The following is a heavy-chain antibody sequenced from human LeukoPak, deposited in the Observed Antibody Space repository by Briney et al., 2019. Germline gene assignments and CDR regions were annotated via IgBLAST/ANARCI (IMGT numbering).Heavy chain of an antibody. J-gene: IGHJ5*02. CDR1: GFTFSNFG. V-gene: IGHV3-21*01. D-gene: IGHD6-13*01. CDR2: ISDDGNYI. CDR3: ASDPHSAAAIWFDR. Sequence: GGSLRLSCAASGFTFSNFGMNWVRQARGKGLEWVSSISDDGNYIYYGDSVKGRFTISRDNANNSLDLQMHSLRAEDTAVYHCASDPHSAAAIWFDRWGQGTLVSVSS.